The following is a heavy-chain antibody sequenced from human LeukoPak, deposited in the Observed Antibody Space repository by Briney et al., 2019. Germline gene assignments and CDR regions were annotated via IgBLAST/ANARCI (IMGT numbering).Heavy chain of an antibody. D-gene: IGHD4-17*01. Sequence: GASVKVSCKASGYTFTSYGISWVRQAPGQGLERMGWISAYNGNTNYAQKLQGRVTMTTDTSTSTAYMELRSLRSDDTAVYYCARDAGGDYGDNWFDPWGQGTLVTVSS. CDR1: GYTFTSYG. CDR3: ARDAGGDYGDNWFDP. CDR2: ISAYNGNT. J-gene: IGHJ5*02. V-gene: IGHV1-18*01.